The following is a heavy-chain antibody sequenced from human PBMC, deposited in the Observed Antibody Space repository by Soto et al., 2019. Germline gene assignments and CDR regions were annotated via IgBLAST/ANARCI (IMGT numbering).Heavy chain of an antibody. CDR3: ARALNYFDY. CDR1: GGSISSYY. Sequence: SETLSLTCTVSGGSISSYYWSWIRQPPGKGLEWIGYIYYSGSTNYNPSLKSRVTISVDTSKNQFSLKLSSVTAADTAVYYCARALNYFDYWGQGTLVTVSS. CDR2: IYYSGST. V-gene: IGHV4-59*01. J-gene: IGHJ4*02.